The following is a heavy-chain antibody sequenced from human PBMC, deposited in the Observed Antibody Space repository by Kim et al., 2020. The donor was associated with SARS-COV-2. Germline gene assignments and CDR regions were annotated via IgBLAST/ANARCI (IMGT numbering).Heavy chain of an antibody. CDR1: GGSFSGYY. CDR2: INHSGST. D-gene: IGHD3-9*01. CDR3: ARVQPHYDILTGYFYSGMDV. J-gene: IGHJ6*02. Sequence: SETLSLTCAVYGGSFSGYYWSWIRQPPGKGLEWIGEINHSGSTNYNPSLKSRVTISVDTSKNQFSLKLSSVTAADTAVYYCARVQPHYDILTGYFYSGMDVWGQGTTVTVSS. V-gene: IGHV4-34*01.